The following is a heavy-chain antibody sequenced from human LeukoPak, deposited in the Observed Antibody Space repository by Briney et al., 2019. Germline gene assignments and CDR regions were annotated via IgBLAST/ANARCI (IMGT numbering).Heavy chain of an antibody. CDR2: INWNGGST. J-gene: IGHJ6*04. CDR3: ARDPSTMVRGLGDV. D-gene: IGHD3-10*01. CDR1: GFTFDDYG. V-gene: IGHV3-20*04. Sequence: GGSLRLSCAASGFTFDDYGMSWVRQAPGKGLEWVSGINWNGGSTGYADSVKGRFTISIDNAKNSLYLQMNSLRAEDTALYYCARDPSTMVRGLGDVWGKGTTVTVSS.